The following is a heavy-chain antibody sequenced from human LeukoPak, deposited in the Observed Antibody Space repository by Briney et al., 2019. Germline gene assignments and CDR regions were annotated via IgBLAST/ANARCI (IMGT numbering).Heavy chain of an antibody. CDR3: ARGRNDNGGMFFDS. Sequence: SETLSLTCTVSGASIRSYYWSWLRQAPGKGLEWFGFISYSGYTSYSPSLKSRVAISVDTSKSQFSLRLTSMTAADTAIYYCARGRNDNGGMFFDSWAQGTLVTVSS. V-gene: IGHV4-59*01. CDR1: GASIRSYY. CDR2: ISYSGYT. J-gene: IGHJ4*02. D-gene: IGHD4-23*01.